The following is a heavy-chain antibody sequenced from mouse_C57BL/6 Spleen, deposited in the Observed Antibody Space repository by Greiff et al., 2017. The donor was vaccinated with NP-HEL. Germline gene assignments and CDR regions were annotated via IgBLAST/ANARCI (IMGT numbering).Heavy chain of an antibody. Sequence: EVKLMESGGGLVKPGGSLKLSCAASGFTFSSYAMSWVRQTPEKRLEWVATISDGGSYTYYPDNVKGRFTISRDNAKNNLYLQMSHLKSEDTAMYYCARDRGGIDYWGQGTTLTVSS. V-gene: IGHV5-4*01. CDR2: ISDGGSYT. J-gene: IGHJ2*01. CDR3: ARDRGGIDY. D-gene: IGHD3-1*01. CDR1: GFTFSSYA.